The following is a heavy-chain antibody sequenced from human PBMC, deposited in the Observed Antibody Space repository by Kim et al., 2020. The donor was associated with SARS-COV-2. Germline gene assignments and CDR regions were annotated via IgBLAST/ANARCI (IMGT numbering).Heavy chain of an antibody. Sequence: SLKGRITISGDTSKNQLSLNMNSVTAADTAVYYCAREGRGCRVRASWFDPWGQGTLVTVSS. J-gene: IGHJ5*02. CDR3: AREGRGCRVRASWFDP. V-gene: IGHV4-39*02.